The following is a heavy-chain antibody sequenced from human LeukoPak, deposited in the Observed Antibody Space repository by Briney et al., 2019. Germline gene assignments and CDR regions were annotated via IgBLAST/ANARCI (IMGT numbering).Heavy chain of an antibody. CDR1: GYTLTELS. J-gene: IGHJ4*02. CDR3: ATSGYSSGWYYFDY. CDR2: FDPEDGET. V-gene: IGHV1-24*01. Sequence: GASVKVSCKVSGYTLTELSMHWVRQAPGKGLEWMGGFDPEDGETIYAQKFQGRVTMTEDTSTDTAYMELSSLRSEDTAVYYCATSGYSSGWYYFDYWGQGTLVTVSS. D-gene: IGHD6-13*01.